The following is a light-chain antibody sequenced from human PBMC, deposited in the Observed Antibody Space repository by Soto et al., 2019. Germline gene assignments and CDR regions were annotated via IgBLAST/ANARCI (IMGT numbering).Light chain of an antibody. CDR1: QSISSN. CDR2: GAY. CDR3: QHYNSWPLT. V-gene: IGKV3-15*01. Sequence: EIVMTQSPATLSVSPGEGATLSCRASQSISSNLAWYRQKPGQPPRLLIYGAYTRAAGIPARFSGSGSGTEFTLTISSLQSEDFAEYYCQHYNSWPLTFGGGTKVDIK. J-gene: IGKJ4*01.